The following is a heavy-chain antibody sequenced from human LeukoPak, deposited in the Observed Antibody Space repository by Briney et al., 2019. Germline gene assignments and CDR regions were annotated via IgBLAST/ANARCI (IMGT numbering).Heavy chain of an antibody. CDR3: ARDTRRDGYNYVDY. Sequence: GASVKVSCKASGYTFTSYGISWVRQAPGQGLEWMGWISAYNGNTNYAQKLQGRVTITADKSTSTAYMELSSLRSEDTAVYYCARDTRRDGYNYVDYWGQGTLVTVSS. D-gene: IGHD5-24*01. V-gene: IGHV1-18*01. J-gene: IGHJ4*02. CDR1: GYTFTSYG. CDR2: ISAYNGNT.